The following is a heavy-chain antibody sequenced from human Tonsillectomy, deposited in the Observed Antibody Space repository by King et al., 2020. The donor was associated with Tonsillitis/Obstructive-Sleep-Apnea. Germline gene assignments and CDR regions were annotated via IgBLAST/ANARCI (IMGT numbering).Heavy chain of an antibody. CDR2: IYYSGST. CDR1: GGSISSYY. J-gene: IGHJ4*02. D-gene: IGHD1-20*01. CDR3: ARDGGYNWNLFDY. Sequence: QLQESGPGLVKPSETLSLTCTVSGGSISSYYWSWIRQPPGKGLEWIGYIYYSGSTNYNPSLKRRVTISVDTSENQFSLKLSSVTAADTAVYYCARDGGYNWNLFDYWGQGTLVTVSS. V-gene: IGHV4-59*01.